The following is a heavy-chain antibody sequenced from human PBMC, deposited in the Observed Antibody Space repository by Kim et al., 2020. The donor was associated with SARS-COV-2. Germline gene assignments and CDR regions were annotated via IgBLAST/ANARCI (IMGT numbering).Heavy chain of an antibody. D-gene: IGHD3-22*01. CDR1: GFTFSSYG. CDR2: ISYDGSNK. Sequence: GGSLRLSCAASGFTFSSYGMHWVRQAPGKGLEWVAVISYDGSNKYYADSVKGRFTISRDNSKNTLYLQMNSLRDEDTAVYYCAKVIPNYDSSGLNDYWG. CDR3: AKVIPNYDSSGLNDY. J-gene: IGHJ4*01. V-gene: IGHV3-30*18.